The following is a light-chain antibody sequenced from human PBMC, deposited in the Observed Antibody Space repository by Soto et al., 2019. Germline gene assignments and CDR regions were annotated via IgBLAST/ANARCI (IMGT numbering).Light chain of an antibody. Sequence: EIVLTQSPGTLSLSPGERATLSCRASQSVSSSYLAWYQQKPGQAPRLLIYGASSRATGIPDRFSGSGSGTDFTLTISRLEPEDFAVYYCQQYGSSPTCTFCQGTKLELK. CDR1: QSVSSSY. CDR3: QQYGSSPTCT. CDR2: GAS. V-gene: IGKV3-20*01. J-gene: IGKJ1*01.